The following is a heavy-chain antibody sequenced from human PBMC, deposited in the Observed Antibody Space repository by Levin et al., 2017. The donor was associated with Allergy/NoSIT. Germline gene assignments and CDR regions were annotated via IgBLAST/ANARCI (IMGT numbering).Heavy chain of an antibody. CDR1: GGSISSGSYY. Sequence: SETLSLTCTVSGGSISSGSYYWSWIRQPAGKGLEWIGRIYTSGSTNYNPSLKSRVTISVDTSKNQFSLKLSSVTAADTAVYYGARGHIRYFDWSGGGNWFDPWGQGTLVTVSS. CDR2: IYTSGST. J-gene: IGHJ5*02. V-gene: IGHV4-61*02. CDR3: ARGHIRYFDWSGGGNWFDP. D-gene: IGHD3-9*01.